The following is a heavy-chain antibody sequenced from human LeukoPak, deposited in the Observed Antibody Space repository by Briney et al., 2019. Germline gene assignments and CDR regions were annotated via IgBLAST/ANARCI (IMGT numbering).Heavy chain of an antibody. V-gene: IGHV3-21*01. J-gene: IGHJ4*02. Sequence: PGGSLRLSCAAFGFTFSSYSMNWVRQAPGKGLEWVSSISSSSSYIYYADSVKGRFTISRDNAKNSLYLQMNSLRAEDTAVYYCARDLGGVGVTIGYWGQGTLVTVSS. CDR1: GFTFSSYS. CDR2: ISSSSSYI. D-gene: IGHD1-26*01. CDR3: ARDLGGVGVTIGY.